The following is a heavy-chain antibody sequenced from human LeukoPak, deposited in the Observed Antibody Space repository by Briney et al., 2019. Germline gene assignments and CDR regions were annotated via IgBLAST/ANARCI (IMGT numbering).Heavy chain of an antibody. CDR3: ARVTVAGLDY. CDR2: IYYSGST. CDR1: GGSIRSYY. J-gene: IGHJ4*02. D-gene: IGHD6-19*01. Sequence: PSETLSLTCTVSGGSIRSYYWSWIRQPPGKGLEWIGYIYYSGSTNYNPSLKSRVTLSVDTSMNQFSLKLSSVTAADTAVYYCARVTVAGLDYWGQGTLVTVSS. V-gene: IGHV4-59*12.